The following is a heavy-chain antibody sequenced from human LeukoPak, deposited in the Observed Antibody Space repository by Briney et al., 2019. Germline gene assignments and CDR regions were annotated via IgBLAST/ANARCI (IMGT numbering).Heavy chain of an antibody. J-gene: IGHJ4*02. CDR1: GYTFTSYY. CDR3: ARHQGAGEYPFDY. V-gene: IGHV1-46*01. D-gene: IGHD2/OR15-2a*01. Sequence: ASVKVSCKASGYTFTSYYMNWVRQAPGQGLEWMGIINPSDGGTTYAQRFQGRVTLTRDTSTSTVYMELSSLRSEDTAVYYCARHQGAGEYPFDYWGQGTLVTVSS. CDR2: INPSDGGT.